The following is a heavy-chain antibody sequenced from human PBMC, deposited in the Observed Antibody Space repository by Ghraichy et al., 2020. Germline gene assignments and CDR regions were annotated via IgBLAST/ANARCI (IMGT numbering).Heavy chain of an antibody. D-gene: IGHD5-18*01. CDR1: GFTFSSYG. J-gene: IGHJ4*02. CDR3: AKDRGGRIQLWLLDY. CDR2: ISYDGSNK. V-gene: IGHV3-30*18. Sequence: GGSLRLSCAASGFTFSSYGMHWVRQAPGKGLEWVAVISYDGSNKYYADSVKGRFTISRDNSKNTLYLQMNSLRAEDTAVYYCAKDRGGRIQLWLLDYWGQGTLVTVSS.